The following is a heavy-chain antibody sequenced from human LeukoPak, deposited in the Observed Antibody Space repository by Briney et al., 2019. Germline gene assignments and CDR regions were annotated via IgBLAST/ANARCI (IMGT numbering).Heavy chain of an antibody. V-gene: IGHV4-34*01. J-gene: IGHJ5*01. D-gene: IGHD5-18*01. Sequence: SETLSLICEVYGGSFSDYYWSWIRQPPGKGLEWIGEINHSGGTSYNPSLKSRVTMSVDTSKNQFSVKLTSVTAADTAVYYCARAKDSYGKVFDCWGQGTLVTVSS. CDR1: GGSFSDYY. CDR3: ARAKDSYGKVFDC. CDR2: INHSGGT.